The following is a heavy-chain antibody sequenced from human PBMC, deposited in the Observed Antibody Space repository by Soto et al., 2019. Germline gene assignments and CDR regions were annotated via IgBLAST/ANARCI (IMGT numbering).Heavy chain of an antibody. CDR2: IYTGGTT. J-gene: IGHJ4*02. CDR1: GFTVSTHY. D-gene: IGHD1-26*01. Sequence: EVKLVETGGALIQPGGSLALSCAVSGFTVSTHYMAWVRQGPGKGLEWVLGIYTGGTTYYADSVTGRFTFSRDTSKNILYLHLNSLTTDDTAVYYCARVWGYYFESWGQGTLVAVSS. V-gene: IGHV3-53*02. CDR3: ARVWGYYFES.